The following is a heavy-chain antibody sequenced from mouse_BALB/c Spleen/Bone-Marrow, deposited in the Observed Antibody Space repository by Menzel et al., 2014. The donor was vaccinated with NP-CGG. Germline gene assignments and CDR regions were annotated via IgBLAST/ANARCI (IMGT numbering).Heavy chain of an antibody. CDR3: ARYKGFHWGMDY. V-gene: IGHV3-8*02. Sequence: EVQLVESGPSLVKPSQTLSPTCSVTGDSITSGYRNWIRKFPGNKLEYMGYVSYSGSTYYNPSLKSRISITRDTSKNQYYLQLISVTTEDTATFYCARYKGFHWGMDYWGQGTSVTVSS. CDR1: GDSITSGY. CDR2: VSYSGST. J-gene: IGHJ4*01. D-gene: IGHD1-2*01.